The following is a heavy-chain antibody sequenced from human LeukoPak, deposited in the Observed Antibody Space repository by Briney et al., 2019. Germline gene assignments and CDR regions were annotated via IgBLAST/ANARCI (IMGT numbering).Heavy chain of an antibody. Sequence: GSSVKVSCKASGGTFSSYAISWVRQAPGQGLEWMGRIIPIFGIANYAQKFQGRVTITADKSTSTAYMELSSLRSEDTAVYYCARDLPRTYSYDSSGYPYYFDYWGQGTLVTVSS. V-gene: IGHV1-69*04. D-gene: IGHD3-22*01. CDR2: IIPIFGIA. CDR1: GGTFSSYA. CDR3: ARDLPRTYSYDSSGYPYYFDY. J-gene: IGHJ4*02.